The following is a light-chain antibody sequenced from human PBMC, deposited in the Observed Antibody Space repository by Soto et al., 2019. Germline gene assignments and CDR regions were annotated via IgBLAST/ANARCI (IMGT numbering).Light chain of an antibody. V-gene: IGKV1-5*01. Sequence: DIRMTQSPSTLSTSVGDRVTITCRASQNLRGWLAWYQQKPWKAPKLLIYDASTLESGVPSTFSGSGSGTEFTLTISSLQPDDFPPYDCQQYNSYSWTFGQGNTVSIK. CDR1: QNLRGW. CDR2: DAS. J-gene: IGKJ1*01. CDR3: QQYNSYSWT.